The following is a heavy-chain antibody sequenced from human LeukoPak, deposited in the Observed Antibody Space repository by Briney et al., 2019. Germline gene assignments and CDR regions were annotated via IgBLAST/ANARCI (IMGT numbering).Heavy chain of an antibody. Sequence: GGSLRLSCAAAGFTFSSYAMSWVRQAPGKGLEWVSLLYSAGSTNYADSVKGRFTISRDDSKNTVYLQMNSLRAEDTAVYYCSRWTNFHAFDILGQGTLVTVSS. V-gene: IGHV3-23*03. CDR2: LYSAGST. J-gene: IGHJ3*02. D-gene: IGHD1-1*01. CDR1: GFTFSSYA. CDR3: SRWTNFHAFDI.